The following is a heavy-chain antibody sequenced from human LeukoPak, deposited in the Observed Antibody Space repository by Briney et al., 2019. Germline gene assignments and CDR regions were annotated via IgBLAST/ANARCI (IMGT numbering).Heavy chain of an antibody. CDR2: ISYDGSNK. J-gene: IGHJ6*03. CDR3: ARVHGAAAGTDYYMDV. V-gene: IGHV3-30-3*01. CDR1: GFTFSSYA. Sequence: QPGRSLRLSCAASGFTFSSYAMHWVRQAPGKGLEWVAVISYDGSNKYYADSVKGRFTISRDNSKNTLYLQMNSLRAEDTAVYYCARVHGAAAGTDYYMDVWGKGTTVTVSS. D-gene: IGHD6-13*01.